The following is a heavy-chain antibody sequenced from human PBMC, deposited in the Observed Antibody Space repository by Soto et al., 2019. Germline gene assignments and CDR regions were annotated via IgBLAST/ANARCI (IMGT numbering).Heavy chain of an antibody. J-gene: IGHJ4*02. D-gene: IGHD1-26*01. CDR2: IIPIFGTA. V-gene: IGHV1-69*13. CDR1: GGTFRSYA. CDR3: AIPPQGATPLTLDY. Sequence: GASVKVSCKASGGTFRSYAISWVRQAPGQGLEWVGGIIPIFGTANYAQKFQGRVTITADESTSTAYMELSSLRSEDTAVYYCAIPPQGATPLTLDYWGQGTLVTVSS.